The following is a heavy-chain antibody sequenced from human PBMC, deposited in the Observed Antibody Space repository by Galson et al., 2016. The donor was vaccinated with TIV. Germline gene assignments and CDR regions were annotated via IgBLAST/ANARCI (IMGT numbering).Heavy chain of an antibody. CDR3: ARDSGGYFMYYFDY. CDR1: GFILSTYA. Sequence: SLRLSCAASGFILSTYAMHWVRQAPGKGLEWVAVTSYGGSNKYYADSVKGRFTISRDNSKNTLYLQMNSLRAEDTAVYYCARDSGGYFMYYFDYWGQGTLVTVSS. V-gene: IGHV3-30-3*01. CDR2: TSYGGSNK. J-gene: IGHJ4*02. D-gene: IGHD3-10*01.